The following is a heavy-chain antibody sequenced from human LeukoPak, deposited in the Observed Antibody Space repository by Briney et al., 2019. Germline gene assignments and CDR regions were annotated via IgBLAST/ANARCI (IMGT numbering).Heavy chain of an antibody. V-gene: IGHV4-34*01. Sequence: SETLSLTCAVYGGSFSGYYWSWIRQPPGEGLEWIGEINHSGSTNYNPSLKSRVTISVDTSKNQFSLKLSSVTAADTAVYYCARQGLYDGRDYWGQGTLVTVSS. CDR3: ARQGLYDGRDY. CDR2: INHSGST. CDR1: GGSFSGYY. D-gene: IGHD5/OR15-5a*01. J-gene: IGHJ4*02.